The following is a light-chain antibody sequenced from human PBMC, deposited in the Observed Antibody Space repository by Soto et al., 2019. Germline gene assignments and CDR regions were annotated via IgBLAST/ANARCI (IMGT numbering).Light chain of an antibody. CDR2: DVS. CDR3: CSSSGPYTSV. Sequence: QSALTQPRSVSGSPGQSVTISCTGTSSDVGGYNYVSWYQQHPGKAPKHMISDVSKRPSGVPDRFSGSKSGNTASLTISGLQAEDEAYYYCCSSSGPYTSVFGGGTKLTVL. J-gene: IGLJ3*02. V-gene: IGLV2-11*01. CDR1: SSDVGGYNY.